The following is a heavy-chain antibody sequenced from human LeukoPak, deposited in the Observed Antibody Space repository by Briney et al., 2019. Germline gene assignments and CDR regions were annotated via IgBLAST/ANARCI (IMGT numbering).Heavy chain of an antibody. Sequence: GGSLRLSCAAPGFTSSIYGMHWVRQAPRKGLEWVALISYDGSNKYYADSAKGRFTISRDNSKNTLYLQMNSLRAEDTAVYYCAKDGGSGWSGLGFDYWGQGTLVTVSS. CDR2: ISYDGSNK. CDR3: AKDGGSGWSGLGFDY. CDR1: GFTSSIYG. J-gene: IGHJ4*02. V-gene: IGHV3-30*18. D-gene: IGHD6-19*01.